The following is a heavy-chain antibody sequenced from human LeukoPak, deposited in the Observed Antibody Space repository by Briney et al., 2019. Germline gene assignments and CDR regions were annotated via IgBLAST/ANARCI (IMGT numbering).Heavy chain of an antibody. J-gene: IGHJ3*02. D-gene: IGHD3-22*01. CDR1: GYSFTGYY. CDR3: ASLDSRGFGAFDI. Sequence: GASVKVSCKTSGYSFTGYYIHWVRQAPGQGLEWMGWINPNSGGTNYAQKFQGRVTMTRDTSISTAYMELSRLRSDDTAVYYCASLDSRGFGAFDIWGQGTMVTVSS. CDR2: INPNSGGT. V-gene: IGHV1-2*02.